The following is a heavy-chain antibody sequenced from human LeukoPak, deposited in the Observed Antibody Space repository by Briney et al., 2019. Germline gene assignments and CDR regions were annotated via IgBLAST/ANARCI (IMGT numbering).Heavy chain of an antibody. CDR1: GGSISSGSYY. V-gene: IGHV4-61*02. J-gene: IGHJ4*02. D-gene: IGHD1-7*01. CDR2: IYTSGST. Sequence: SQTLSLTCTVSGGSISSGSYYGRWIRQPAGKGLEWIGRIYTSGSTNYNPSLKSRVTISVDTSKNQFSLKLSSVTAADTAVYYCARDKGNYDYFDYWGQGTLVTVSS. CDR3: ARDKGNYDYFDY.